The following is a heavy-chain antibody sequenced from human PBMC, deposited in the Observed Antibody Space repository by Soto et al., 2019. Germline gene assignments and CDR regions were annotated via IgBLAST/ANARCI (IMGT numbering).Heavy chain of an antibody. CDR1: GFTFSSYA. D-gene: IGHD6-19*01. CDR3: ASRSSGWYVDY. V-gene: IGHV3-23*01. CDR2: ISGSGDST. Sequence: EVQLLESGGGLVQPGGSLRLSCAASGFTFSSYAMNWVRQAPGKGLEWVSVISGSGDSTYYADSVKGRFTISRYNSKNTLYLQMNSLRAEDTSVYYCASRSSGWYVDYWGQGTLITVSS. J-gene: IGHJ4*02.